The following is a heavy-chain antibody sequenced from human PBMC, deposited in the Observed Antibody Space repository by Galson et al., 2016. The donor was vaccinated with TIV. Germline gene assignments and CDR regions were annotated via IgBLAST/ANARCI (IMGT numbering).Heavy chain of an antibody. CDR2: IFPDDSDT. Sequence: QSGAEVKKPGESLKISCKGSGYRFSSYWIGWVRQRPGKGLEWPGIIFPDDSDTRYSPSLEGQVTFSADKSIRTAYLQWSSLKASDTAIYYCARHFRYSDSSGYHYFDSWGQGTMVTVSS. D-gene: IGHD3-22*01. J-gene: IGHJ4*02. CDR3: ARHFRYSDSSGYHYFDS. CDR1: GYRFSSYW. V-gene: IGHV5-51*01.